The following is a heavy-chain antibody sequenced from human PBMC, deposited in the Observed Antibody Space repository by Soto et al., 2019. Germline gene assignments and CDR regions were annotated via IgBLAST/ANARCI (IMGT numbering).Heavy chain of an antibody. D-gene: IGHD1-26*01. CDR2: ISYDGSNK. J-gene: IGHJ3*02. Sequence: GGSLRLSCAASGFTFSSYAMHWVRQAPGKGLEWVAVISYDGSNKYYADSVKGRFTISRDNSKNTLYPQMNSLRAEDTAVYYCARPGNRWELVNAFDIWGQGTMVTVSS. CDR3: ARPGNRWELVNAFDI. V-gene: IGHV3-30-3*01. CDR1: GFTFSSYA.